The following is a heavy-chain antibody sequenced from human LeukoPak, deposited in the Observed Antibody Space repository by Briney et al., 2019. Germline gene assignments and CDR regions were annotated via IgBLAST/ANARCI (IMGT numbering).Heavy chain of an antibody. D-gene: IGHD2-2*01. V-gene: IGHV1-2*04. CDR1: GYTFTSYD. CDR2: MNPNSGGT. CDR3: ARVGGSGGYCSSTSCYDY. J-gene: IGHJ4*02. Sequence: ASVKVSCKASGYTFTSYDIHWVRQATGQGLEWMGRMNPNSGGTNYAQKFQGWVTMTRDTSISTAYMELSRLRSDDTAVYYCARVGGSGGYCSSTSCYDYWGQGTLVTVSS.